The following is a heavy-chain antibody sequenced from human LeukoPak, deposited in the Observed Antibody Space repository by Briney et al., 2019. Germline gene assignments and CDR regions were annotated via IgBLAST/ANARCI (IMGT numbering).Heavy chain of an antibody. CDR1: GYTFTSYD. D-gene: IGHD3-10*01. Sequence: ASVKVSCKASGYTFTSYDINWVRQATGQGLEWMGWMNPNSGNTGYAQKFQGRVTMTRNTSISTAYMELSSLRSEDTAVYYCARGLIETQGLVIKSVLLWFGELSPWGQGILVTVSS. CDR2: MNPNSGNT. CDR3: ARGLIETQGLVIKSVLLWFGELSP. J-gene: IGHJ5*02. V-gene: IGHV1-8*01.